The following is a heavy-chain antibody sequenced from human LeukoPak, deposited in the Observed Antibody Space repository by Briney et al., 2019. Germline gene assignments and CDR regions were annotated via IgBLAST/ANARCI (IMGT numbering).Heavy chain of an antibody. CDR2: MNPNSGNT. Sequence: ASVKVSCKASGYTFTSYDINWVRQATGQGLEWMGWMNPNSGNTGYAQRFQGRVTITRNSSISTAYMELSSLGSEDTAVYYCARGRGFTFDPWGQGSLVAVSS. CDR3: ARGRGFTFDP. J-gene: IGHJ5*02. CDR1: GYTFTSYD. V-gene: IGHV1-8*03.